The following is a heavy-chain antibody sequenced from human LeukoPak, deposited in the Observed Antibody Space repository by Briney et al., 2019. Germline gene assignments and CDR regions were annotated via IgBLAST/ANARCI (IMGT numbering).Heavy chain of an antibody. CDR2: ISGSGGST. V-gene: IGHV3-23*01. CDR3: AKGDAPYDILTGYLYYFDY. D-gene: IGHD3-9*01. J-gene: IGHJ4*02. Sequence: GGSLRLSCAASGFTFSSYAMSWVRQAPGKGLEWVPAISGSGGSTYYADSVKGRFTISRDNSKNTLYLQMNSLRAEDTAVYYCAKGDAPYDILTGYLYYFDYWGQGTLVTVSS. CDR1: GFTFSSYA.